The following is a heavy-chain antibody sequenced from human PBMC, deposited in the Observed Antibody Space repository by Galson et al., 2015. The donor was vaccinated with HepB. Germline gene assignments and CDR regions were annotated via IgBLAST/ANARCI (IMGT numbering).Heavy chain of an antibody. CDR2: FHGTGGA. Sequence: SETLSLTCSVSGASISAYYRTWVRQPAGKGLEWLGRFHGTGGANYNPSLKSRLNMSIDTSNNHFPLALTSVTAADTAVYFCARASIPRGAWFDPWGQGALVIVSS. D-gene: IGHD3-10*01. V-gene: IGHV4-4*07. CDR3: ARASIPRGAWFDP. J-gene: IGHJ5*02. CDR1: GASISAYY.